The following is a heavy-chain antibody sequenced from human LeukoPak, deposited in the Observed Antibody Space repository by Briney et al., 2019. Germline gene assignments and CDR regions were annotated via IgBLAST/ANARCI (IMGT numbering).Heavy chain of an antibody. CDR2: IYYSGST. CDR1: GGSISRYY. J-gene: IGHJ4*02. V-gene: IGHV4-59*01. Sequence: SETLSLTCTVSGGSISRYYWSWIRQPPGKGLEWIGYIYYSGSTNYNPSLKSRVTISVDTSKNQFSLKLSSVTAADTAVYYCARRGGYERGFDYWGQGTLVTVSS. CDR3: ARRGGYERGFDY. D-gene: IGHD5-12*01.